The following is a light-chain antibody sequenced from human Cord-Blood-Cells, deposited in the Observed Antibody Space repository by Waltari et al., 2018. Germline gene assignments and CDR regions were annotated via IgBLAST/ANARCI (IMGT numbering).Light chain of an antibody. CDR1: QSISSY. J-gene: IGKJ4*01. Sequence: DIQMTQSPSSLSASVGDRVTITCQASQSISSYLNWYQQKPGKVPKLLIYAASSLQSGVPSRFSGSGSGTDFTLTISSLQPEDFATYYCQQSYSTPPTFGGGTKVEIK. V-gene: IGKV1-39*01. CDR2: AAS. CDR3: QQSYSTPPT.